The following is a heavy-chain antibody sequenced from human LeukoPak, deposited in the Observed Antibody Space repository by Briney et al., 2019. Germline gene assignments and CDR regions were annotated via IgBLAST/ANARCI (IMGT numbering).Heavy chain of an antibody. Sequence: GGSLRLSCAASGFTVSSNYMSWVRQAPGKGLEWVSVIYSGGSTYYADSVKGRFTISRDNSKNTLYLQMNSLRAEDTAVYYCARDFDQGSYYFDYWGQGTLVTVSS. D-gene: IGHD3-9*01. CDR2: IYSGGST. J-gene: IGHJ4*02. V-gene: IGHV3-53*01. CDR1: GFTVSSNY. CDR3: ARDFDQGSYYFDY.